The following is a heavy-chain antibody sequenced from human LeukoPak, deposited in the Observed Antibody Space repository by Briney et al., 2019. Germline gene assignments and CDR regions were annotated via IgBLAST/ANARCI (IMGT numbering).Heavy chain of an antibody. CDR3: AKDKAYYYGSRDYYGMDV. CDR2: ISWNSGSI. V-gene: IGHV3-9*01. Sequence: GGSLRLSCAASGFTFDDYAMHWVRQAPGKGLEWVSGISWNSGSIGYADSVKGRFTISRDNAKNSLYLQMNSLRAEDTALYYCAKDKAYYYGSRDYYGMDVWGQGTTVTVSS. J-gene: IGHJ6*02. D-gene: IGHD3-10*01. CDR1: GFTFDDYA.